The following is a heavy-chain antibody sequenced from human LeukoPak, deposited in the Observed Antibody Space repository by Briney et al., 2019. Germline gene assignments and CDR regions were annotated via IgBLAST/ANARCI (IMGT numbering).Heavy chain of an antibody. J-gene: IGHJ2*01. Sequence: GGSLRLSCEASGFTFGTYGMTWVRQAPGKGLEWVSGITGSSTWTYYADSVRGRFTISRDNSKNTLHLQMNNLTADDTAIYYCARELVSLGTGYFDLWGRGSLVTVSS. V-gene: IGHV3-23*01. CDR3: ARELVSLGTGYFDL. D-gene: IGHD7-27*01. CDR2: ITGSSTWT. CDR1: GFTFGTYG.